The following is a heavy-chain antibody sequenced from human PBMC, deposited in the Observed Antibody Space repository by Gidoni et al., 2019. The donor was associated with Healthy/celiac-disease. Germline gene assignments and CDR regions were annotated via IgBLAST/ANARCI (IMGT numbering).Heavy chain of an antibody. CDR3: ARGQQLVVILMDY. D-gene: IGHD6-13*01. CDR2: IIPIFGTE. CDR1: GGNFSSYA. Sequence: QVQLVQSGAEVKKPRSSVTVSCKASGGNFSSYAISWVRQASGQGLDWLGGIIPIFGTENYAQKFQGRVTITADESTSTAYMELSSLRSEDTAVYFCARGQQLVVILMDYWGQGTLVTVSS. V-gene: IGHV1-69*01. J-gene: IGHJ4*02.